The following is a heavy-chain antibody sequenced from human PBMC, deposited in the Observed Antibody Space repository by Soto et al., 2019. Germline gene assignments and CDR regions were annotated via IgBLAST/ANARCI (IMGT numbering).Heavy chain of an antibody. Sequence: PSETLSHTCAVSGGSISSCGYSWSWIRQPPGKVREWIGYIYHSGSTYYNPSLKSRVTISVDRSKNQFSLKLSSVTAADTAVYYCAGKSITLSRGVIPHPGRRAVMDVGGQGTTDTVSS. CDR3: AGKSITLSRGVIPHPGRRAVMDV. V-gene: IGHV4-30-2*01. J-gene: IGHJ6*02. CDR1: GGSISSCGYS. D-gene: IGHD3-10*01. CDR2: IYHSGST.